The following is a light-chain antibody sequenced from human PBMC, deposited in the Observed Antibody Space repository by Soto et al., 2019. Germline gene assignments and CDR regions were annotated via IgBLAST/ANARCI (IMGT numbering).Light chain of an antibody. J-gene: IGKJ2*01. V-gene: IGKV3-11*01. Sequence: EIVLTQSPATLSLSPGERATLSCRASQSVSSYLAWYQQKPGQAPRLLIYDASNSATGIPARFGGSGSGTDFTLTISSLEPEDFAVYYCQQRSNWPPYTFGQGTKLEIK. CDR2: DAS. CDR1: QSVSSY. CDR3: QQRSNWPPYT.